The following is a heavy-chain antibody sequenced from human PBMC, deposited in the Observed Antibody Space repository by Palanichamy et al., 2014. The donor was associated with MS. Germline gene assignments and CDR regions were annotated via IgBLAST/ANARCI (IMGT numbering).Heavy chain of an antibody. V-gene: IGHV3-74*01. Sequence: EVQLVESGGGLVQPGGSLRLSCAASGFTFSSYWMHWVRQAPGKGLVWVSRTNSDGSSTSYADSVKGRFTISRDNAKNTLYLQMNSLRAEDTAVYYCARNRYNWNYVVWFDPWGQGALVTVSS. CDR2: TNSDGSST. CDR3: ARNRYNWNYVVWFDP. CDR1: GFTFSSYW. D-gene: IGHD1-7*01. J-gene: IGHJ5*02.